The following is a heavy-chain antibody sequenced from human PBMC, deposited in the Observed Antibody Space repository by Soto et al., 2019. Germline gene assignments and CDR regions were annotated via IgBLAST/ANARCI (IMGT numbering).Heavy chain of an antibody. V-gene: IGHV5-10-1*01. Sequence: GESLKISCEGFGYSFSSYWISWVPQLPGKGLEWMGRIDPQDSYTNYSASFEGHVTFSADKSTSTAFLQWSSLKASDTAMYYCARRRLRGVDAFDIWGQGTMVTVSS. D-gene: IGHD6-25*01. CDR1: GYSFSSYW. CDR2: IDPQDSYT. J-gene: IGHJ3*02. CDR3: ARRRLRGVDAFDI.